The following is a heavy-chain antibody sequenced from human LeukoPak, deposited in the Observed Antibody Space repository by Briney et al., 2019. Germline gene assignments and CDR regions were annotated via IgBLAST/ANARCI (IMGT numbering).Heavy chain of an antibody. J-gene: IGHJ4*02. CDR2: ISYSGST. D-gene: IGHD3/OR15-3a*01. CDR3: ARDRFGLRYFDY. V-gene: IGHV4-31*03. Sequence: SEALSLTCTVSGGSISSGGDYWTWIRQHPGKGLEWIGYISYSGSTYYNPSLGSRVTLSVDTSKNQFSLKLSSVTAADAALYYCARDRFGLRYFDYWGQGTLVTVSS. CDR1: GGSISSGGDY.